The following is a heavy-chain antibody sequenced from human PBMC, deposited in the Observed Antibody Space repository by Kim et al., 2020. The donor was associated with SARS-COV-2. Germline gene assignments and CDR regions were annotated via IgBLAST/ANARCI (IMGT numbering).Heavy chain of an antibody. CDR2: INTNTGNP. D-gene: IGHD3-10*01. CDR3: ARDLLLLWFGESQPFGY. J-gene: IGHJ4*02. CDR1: GYTFTSYA. V-gene: IGHV7-4-1*02. Sequence: ASVKVSCKASGYTFTSYAMNWVRQAPGQGLEWMGWINTNTGNPTYAQGFTGRFVFSLDTSVSTAYLQISSLKAEDTAVYYCARDLLLLWFGESQPFGYWGQGTLVTVSS.